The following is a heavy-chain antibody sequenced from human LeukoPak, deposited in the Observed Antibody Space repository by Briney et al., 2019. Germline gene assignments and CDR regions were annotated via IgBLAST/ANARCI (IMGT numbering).Heavy chain of an antibody. J-gene: IGHJ4*02. CDR2: IWYDGSDK. CDR3: ASAPYGSGTFLDY. Sequence: QPGGSLRLSCAASGFTFSSYGMHWVRQAPGKGLEWVAVIWYDGSDKYSADSVKGRFTISRDNSKNTLYLQMNSLRAEDTAVYYCASAPYGSGTFLDYWGQGTLVTVSS. D-gene: IGHD3-10*01. CDR1: GFTFSSYG. V-gene: IGHV3-33*01.